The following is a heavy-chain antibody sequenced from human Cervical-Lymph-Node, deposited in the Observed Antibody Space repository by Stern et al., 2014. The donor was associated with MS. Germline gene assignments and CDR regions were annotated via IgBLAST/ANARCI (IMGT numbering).Heavy chain of an antibody. D-gene: IGHD4/OR15-4a*01. CDR1: GGSIISGDFY. CDR3: ARRAGGSDNYFDP. Sequence: QVQLQESGPGLVKPSQTLSLTCTVSGGSIISGDFYWSWIRQLPGKGLEWIGYIYYSGSTYYNPSINSRVTISVDTANNQFSLKLSSVTAADTAVYYCARRAGGSDNYFDPWGQGTLVTVSS. J-gene: IGHJ5*02. CDR2: IYYSGST. V-gene: IGHV4-31*03.